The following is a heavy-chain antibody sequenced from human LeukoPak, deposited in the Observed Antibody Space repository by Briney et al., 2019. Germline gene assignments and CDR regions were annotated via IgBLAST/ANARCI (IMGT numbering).Heavy chain of an antibody. J-gene: IGHJ6*03. CDR3: ARAREQWPAYYYYYYMDV. CDR2: IKQDGSEK. Sequence: PGGSLRLSCAASGFTFSSYWMSWVRQAPGKGLEWVANIKQDGSEKYYVDSVKGRFTISRDNAKNSLYLQMNSLRAEDTAVYYCARAREQWPAYYYYYYMDVWGKGTTVTVSS. V-gene: IGHV3-7*01. CDR1: GFTFSSYW. D-gene: IGHD6-19*01.